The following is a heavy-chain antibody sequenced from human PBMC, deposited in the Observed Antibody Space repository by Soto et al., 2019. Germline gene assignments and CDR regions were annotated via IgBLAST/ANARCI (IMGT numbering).Heavy chain of an antibody. J-gene: IGHJ6*03. Sequence: QVQLVQSGAEVKKPGASVKVSCKASGYTLSNFDISWVRQAPGQGLEWMAWISGHNGNTNFAQKFHGRVGLTADTSVSKAYMELRSLRSDDTGVYFCARFNFTNSGGNYYYFMDVWGQGTTVTVSS. D-gene: IGHD3-10*01. V-gene: IGHV1-18*04. CDR1: GYTLSNFD. CDR2: ISGHNGNT. CDR3: ARFNFTNSGGNYYYFMDV.